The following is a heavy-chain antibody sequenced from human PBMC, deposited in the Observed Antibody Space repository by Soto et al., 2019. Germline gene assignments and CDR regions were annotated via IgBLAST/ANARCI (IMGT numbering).Heavy chain of an antibody. V-gene: IGHV3-9*01. CDR2: ISWNSGSI. Sequence: GGSLRLSCAASGFTFDDYAMHWVRQAPGKGLEWVSGISWNSGSIGYADSVKGRFTISRDNAKNSLYLQMNSLRAEDTALYYCAKDLLPLAVAGTYFDYWGQGTLVTVSS. CDR3: AKDLLPLAVAGTYFDY. CDR1: GFTFDDYA. D-gene: IGHD6-19*01. J-gene: IGHJ4*02.